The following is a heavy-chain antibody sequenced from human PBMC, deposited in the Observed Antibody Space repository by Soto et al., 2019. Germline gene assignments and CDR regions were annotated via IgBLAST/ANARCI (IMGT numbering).Heavy chain of an antibody. J-gene: IGHJ6*03. CDR1: GFTFGDYA. D-gene: IGHD3-16*02. CDR3: TREDGPPRTELTYYDYIWGSYRSSEVFYMDV. CDR2: IRSKAYGGTT. V-gene: IGHV3-49*03. Sequence: GGSLRLSCTASGFTFGDYAMSWFRQAPGKGLEWVGFIRSKAYGGTTEYAASVKGRFTISRDDSKSIAYLQMNSLKTEDTAVYYCTREDGPPRTELTYYDYIWGSYRSSEVFYMDVWGKGTTVTVSS.